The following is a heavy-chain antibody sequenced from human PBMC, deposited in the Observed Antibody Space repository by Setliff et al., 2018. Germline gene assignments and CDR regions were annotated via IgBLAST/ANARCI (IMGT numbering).Heavy chain of an antibody. Sequence: GASVKVSCKVSGYTISSYPLNWVRQAPGQGLEWMGWINTKTATPSYAQGFTGRFVFSLDTSASTAHLQIDSLTSEDTAVYYCARADYIRYFYMDAWGKGTTVTVSS. CDR3: ARADYIRYFYMDA. J-gene: IGHJ6*03. V-gene: IGHV7-4-1*01. D-gene: IGHD4-4*01. CDR1: GYTISSYP. CDR2: INTKTATP.